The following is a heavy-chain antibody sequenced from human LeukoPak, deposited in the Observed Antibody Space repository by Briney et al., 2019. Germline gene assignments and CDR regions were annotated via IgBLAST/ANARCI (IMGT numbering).Heavy chain of an antibody. V-gene: IGHV5-51*01. Sequence: GESLKIPCKGSGYSFSTYWIGWVRQMPGKGLEWMGMIYPGDSETRYSPSFQGQVTISADKSISTAYLQWSSLKASDTAIYYCARQGNYFDYWGQGALVTVSS. CDR1: GYSFSTYW. J-gene: IGHJ4*02. CDR3: ARQGNYFDY. CDR2: IYPGDSET. D-gene: IGHD6-13*01.